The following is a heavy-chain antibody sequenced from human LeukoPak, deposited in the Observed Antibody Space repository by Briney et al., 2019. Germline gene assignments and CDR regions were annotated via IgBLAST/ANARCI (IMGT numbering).Heavy chain of an antibody. Sequence: ASVKVSCKASGYTFTGYYMHWVRQAPGQGLEWMGRINPNSGGTNYAQKFQGRVTMTRDTSISTAYMELSRLRSDDTAVYYCARDLGTTVTYNWFDPWGQGTLVTVSS. CDR3: ARDLGTTVTYNWFDP. J-gene: IGHJ5*02. V-gene: IGHV1-2*06. D-gene: IGHD4-17*01. CDR1: GYTFTGYY. CDR2: INPNSGGT.